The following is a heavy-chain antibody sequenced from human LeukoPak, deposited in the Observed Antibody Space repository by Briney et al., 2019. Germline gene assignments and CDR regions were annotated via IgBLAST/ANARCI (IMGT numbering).Heavy chain of an antibody. J-gene: IGHJ4*02. CDR3: ARGSSGLAY. CDR1: GFTFSSYT. V-gene: IGHV3-21*01. D-gene: IGHD3-22*01. CDR2: IITSNYI. Sequence: GGSLRLSCAASGFTFSSYTMNWVRQAPGRGLEWVSSIITSNYIYYADSVKGRFTISRDDAKNSLYLQMNSLRAEDTAVYYCARGSSGLAYWSQRTLVTVSS.